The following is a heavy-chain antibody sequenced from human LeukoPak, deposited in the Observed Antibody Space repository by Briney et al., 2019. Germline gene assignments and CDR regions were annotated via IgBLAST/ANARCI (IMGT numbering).Heavy chain of an antibody. D-gene: IGHD3-3*01. CDR3: ARSVRDFWSGSGIDP. CDR2: IYYSGST. Sequence: SETLSLTCTVSVGSISSYYWSWIRQPPGKGLEWIGYIYYSGSTNYNPSLKSRVTISVDTSKNQFSLKLSSVTAADTAVYYCARSVRDFWSGSGIDPWGQGTLVTVSS. V-gene: IGHV4-59*01. J-gene: IGHJ5*02. CDR1: VGSISSYY.